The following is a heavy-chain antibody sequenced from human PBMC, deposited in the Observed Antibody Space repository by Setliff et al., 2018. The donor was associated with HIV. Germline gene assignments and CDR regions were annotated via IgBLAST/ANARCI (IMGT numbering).Heavy chain of an antibody. CDR3: ASYSGSYYFILHY. D-gene: IGHD1-26*01. V-gene: IGHV1-46*01. J-gene: IGHJ4*02. Sequence: ASVKVSCKASGSTFITYHVHWVRQAPGQGLEWMGIINPNTGSTSYAQKFQGRVTITADESTSTAYMELSSLRSEDTAVYYCASYSGSYYFILHYWGQGTLVTVSS. CDR1: GSTFITYH. CDR2: INPNTGST.